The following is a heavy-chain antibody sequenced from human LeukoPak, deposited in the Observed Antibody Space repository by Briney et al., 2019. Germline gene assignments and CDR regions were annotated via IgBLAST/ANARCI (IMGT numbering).Heavy chain of an antibody. Sequence: GGSLRLSCAASGFTFSGYGMHWVRQAPGKGLEWVAFIRFDGNTKYYADSVKGRFTISRDNSKNTLYLELNSLRAEDTAVYYCAKDRSGYSYGLFDYWGQGTLVTVSS. V-gene: IGHV3-30*02. J-gene: IGHJ4*02. CDR3: AKDRSGYSYGLFDY. CDR2: IRFDGNTK. D-gene: IGHD5-18*01. CDR1: GFTFSGYG.